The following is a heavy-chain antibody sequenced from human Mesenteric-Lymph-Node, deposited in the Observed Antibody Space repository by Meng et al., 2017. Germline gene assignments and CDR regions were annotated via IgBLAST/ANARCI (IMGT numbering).Heavy chain of an antibody. CDR1: GGSISSYY. Sequence: GSLRLSCPVSGGSISSYYWSWIRQPPGKGLEWIGYIYYSGSTNYNPSLKSPVTISVDTSKNQFSLKLCAVTAADTAVYYWASCRSSWHYYYYGMDVWGQGTTVTVSS. V-gene: IGHV4-59*01. CDR3: ASCRSSWHYYYYGMDV. J-gene: IGHJ6*02. D-gene: IGHD6-13*01. CDR2: IYYSGST.